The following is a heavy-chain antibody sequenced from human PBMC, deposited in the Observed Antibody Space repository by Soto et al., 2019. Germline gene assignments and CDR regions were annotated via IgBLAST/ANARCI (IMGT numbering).Heavy chain of an antibody. D-gene: IGHD4-17*01. V-gene: IGHV2-5*02. CDR2: IYWDDDK. CDR1: GFSLSTSGVG. Sequence: SGPTLVKPTQTLTLTCTFSGFSLSTSGVGVGWIRQPPGKALEWLALIYWDDDKRYSPSLKSRLTITKDTSKNQVVLTMTNMDPVDTATYYCAHDSDDYGDLNYYFDYWGQGTLVTVSS. CDR3: AHDSDDYGDLNYYFDY. J-gene: IGHJ4*02.